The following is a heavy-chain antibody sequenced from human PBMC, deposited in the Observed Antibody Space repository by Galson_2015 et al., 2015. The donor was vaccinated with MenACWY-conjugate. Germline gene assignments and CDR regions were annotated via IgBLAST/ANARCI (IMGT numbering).Heavy chain of an antibody. CDR3: ARSLNGYGDSFDY. CDR2: ISSSSSYT. Sequence: SLRLSCAASGFTFSDYYMSWIRQAPGKGLEWVSYISSSSSYTNYADSVKGRFTISRDNAENSLYLQMNSLRAEDTAVYYCARSLNGYGDSFDYWGQGTLVTVSS. V-gene: IGHV3-11*03. D-gene: IGHD4-17*01. CDR1: GFTFSDYY. J-gene: IGHJ4*02.